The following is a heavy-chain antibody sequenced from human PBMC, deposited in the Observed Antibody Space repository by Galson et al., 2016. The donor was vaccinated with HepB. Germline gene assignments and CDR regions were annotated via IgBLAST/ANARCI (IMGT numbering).Heavy chain of an antibody. CDR2: LNPGASRP. CDR1: GLTFSKYW. Sequence: SLRLSCAFSGLTFSKYWMHWVRQVPGKGLVWVARLNPGASRPDHADSVKGRFTIAKDHAKNTLYLQMNSLRVEDTAVYYRVADFVGPDDYWGQGTMVTVSS. CDR3: VADFVGPDDY. J-gene: IGHJ4*02. V-gene: IGHV3-74*01. D-gene: IGHD3/OR15-3a*01.